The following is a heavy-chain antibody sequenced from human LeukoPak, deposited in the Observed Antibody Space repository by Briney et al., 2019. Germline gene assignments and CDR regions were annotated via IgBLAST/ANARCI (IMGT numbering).Heavy chain of an antibody. CDR3: AKDKVNIVVVTALDY. Sequence: GGSLRLSCAASGFTFSSYGMHWVRQAPGKGLQWVAFIRYDGSNKYYADSVKGRFTISRDNSKNTLYLQMNSLRAEDTAVYYCAKDKVNIVVVTALDYWGQGTLVTVSS. D-gene: IGHD2-21*02. CDR1: GFTFSSYG. J-gene: IGHJ4*02. V-gene: IGHV3-30*02. CDR2: IRYDGSNK.